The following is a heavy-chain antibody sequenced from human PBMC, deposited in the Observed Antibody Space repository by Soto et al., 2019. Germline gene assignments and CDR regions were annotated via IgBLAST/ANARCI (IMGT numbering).Heavy chain of an antibody. Sequence: PGGFLRLSCAASGFTFSSYAMSWVRQAPGKGLEWVSAISGSGGSTYYADSVKGRFTISRDNSKNTLYLQMNSLRAEDTAIYYCAINPLYSRSCWGQGTLVTVSS. D-gene: IGHD2-2*02. CDR1: GFTFSSYA. J-gene: IGHJ4*02. V-gene: IGHV3-23*01. CDR2: ISGSGGST. CDR3: AINPLYSRSC.